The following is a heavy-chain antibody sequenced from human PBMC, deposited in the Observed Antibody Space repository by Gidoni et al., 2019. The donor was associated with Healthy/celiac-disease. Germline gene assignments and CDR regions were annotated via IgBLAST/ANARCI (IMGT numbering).Heavy chain of an antibody. V-gene: IGHV4-34*01. Sequence: QAPLQQWGAGLLKPSETLSLTCAVYGGSFSGYYWCWIRQPPGKGLEWIGEINHSGSTNYNPSLKSRVTISVDTSKNQFSLKLSSVTAADTAVYYCARGITMVRAWGQGTLVTVSS. CDR2: INHSGST. CDR1: GGSFSGYY. D-gene: IGHD3-10*01. CDR3: ARGITMVRA. J-gene: IGHJ5*02.